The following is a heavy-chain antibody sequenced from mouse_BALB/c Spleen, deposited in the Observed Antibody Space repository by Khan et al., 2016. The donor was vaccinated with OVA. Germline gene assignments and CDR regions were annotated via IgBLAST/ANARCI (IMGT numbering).Heavy chain of an antibody. Sequence: QVQLKESGPGLVAPSQSLSINCTVSGFTLISYGVHWVRQSPGKGLEWLGLIWDGGSTNYNSALMARLSISKDNSKSQVFLKMNSLQTDDTAMYYCARDDGNYVDAMDYWGQGTSVTVSS. CDR3: ARDDGNYVDAMDY. CDR2: IWDGGST. V-gene: IGHV2-9*02. D-gene: IGHD2-1*01. CDR1: GFTLISYG. J-gene: IGHJ4*01.